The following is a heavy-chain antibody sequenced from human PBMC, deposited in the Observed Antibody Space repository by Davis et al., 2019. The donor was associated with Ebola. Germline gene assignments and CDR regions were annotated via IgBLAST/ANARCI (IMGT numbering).Heavy chain of an antibody. CDR2: INHSGST. V-gene: IGHV4-34*01. Sequence: MPSETLSLTCAVYGGSFSGYYWSWIRQPPGKGLEWIGEINHSGSTNYNPSLKSRVTISVDTSKNQFSLKLSSVTAADTAVYYCARDIGGDYGTYYYYGMDVWGQGTTVTVSS. J-gene: IGHJ6*02. D-gene: IGHD4-17*01. CDR1: GGSFSGYY. CDR3: ARDIGGDYGTYYYYGMDV.